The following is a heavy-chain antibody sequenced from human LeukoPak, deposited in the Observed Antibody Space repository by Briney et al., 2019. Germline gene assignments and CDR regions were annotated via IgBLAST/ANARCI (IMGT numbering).Heavy chain of an antibody. J-gene: IGHJ4*02. V-gene: IGHV3-23*01. CDR3: AKDPGVVPAHYFDY. CDR1: GFTFSSYA. CDR2: TDSTGVST. Sequence: GGSLRLSCAASGFTFSSYAMNWVRQAPGKGLEWVSATDSTGVSTFYADSVKGRFTVSRDNSKNTLSLQMNSLRAEDTAVYYCAKDPGVVPAHYFDYWGQGILVTVSS. D-gene: IGHD2-2*01.